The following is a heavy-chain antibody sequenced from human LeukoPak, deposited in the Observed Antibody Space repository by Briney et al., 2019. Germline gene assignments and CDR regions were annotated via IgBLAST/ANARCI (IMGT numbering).Heavy chain of an antibody. CDR1: GFTLSSYA. Sequence: PGGSLRLSCAASGFTLSSYAMSWVRQAPGKGLEWVSAISGSGGSTYYADSVKGRFTISRDNSKNTLYLQMNSLRAEDTAVYYCAKDRQTTVTTYGWDFDYWGQGTLVTVSS. V-gene: IGHV3-23*01. J-gene: IGHJ4*02. CDR2: ISGSGGST. D-gene: IGHD4-17*01. CDR3: AKDRQTTVTTYGWDFDY.